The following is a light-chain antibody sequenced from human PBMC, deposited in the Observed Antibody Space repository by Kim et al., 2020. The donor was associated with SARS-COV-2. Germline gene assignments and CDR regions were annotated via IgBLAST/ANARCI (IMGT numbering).Light chain of an antibody. CDR1: RAIYNH. J-gene: IGKJ4*01. CDR2: AAS. CDR3: QRLNSYPIA. Sequence: IQLTQSPSSLSASVGDRVIITCRASRAIYNHLAWYQQKPGKVPKRLIYAASSLQSGAPSRFSGSGYGTDFTLTISSLQHEDFATYYCQRLNSYPIAFGGGAKVDSK. V-gene: IGKV1-9*01.